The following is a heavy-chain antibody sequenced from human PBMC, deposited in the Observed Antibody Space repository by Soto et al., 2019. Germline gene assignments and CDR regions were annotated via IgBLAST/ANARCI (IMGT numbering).Heavy chain of an antibody. V-gene: IGHV3-21*01. CDR3: TREVQPVVRRAYDY. Sequence: EAHLVESGGGLVKPGGSLRLSCEASAFTFGSHTMNWVRQAPGKGLGWVSSIDSGGSRTFYASTVTGCFTIARDNAKTSMFLQMNSLRAEDTAVYFCTREVQPVVRRAYDYWGPGTLVTVYS. CDR1: AFTFGSHT. CDR2: IDSGGSRT. D-gene: IGHD1-1*01. J-gene: IGHJ4*02.